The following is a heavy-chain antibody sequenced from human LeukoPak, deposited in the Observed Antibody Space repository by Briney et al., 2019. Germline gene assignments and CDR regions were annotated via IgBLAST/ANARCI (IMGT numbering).Heavy chain of an antibody. CDR3: AKGRNGDNVAEAADI. CDR1: GFTFNTYA. Sequence: GGSLRLSCAASGFTFNTYAVNWVRQAPGKGLEWVSAISTNGGRTYSADSVKGRFTISRDNSKNTLYLQMNGLRGEDTAVYYWAKGRNGDNVAEAADIWGQGTMVTVSS. V-gene: IGHV3-23*01. CDR2: ISTNGGRT. J-gene: IGHJ3*02. D-gene: IGHD4-17*01.